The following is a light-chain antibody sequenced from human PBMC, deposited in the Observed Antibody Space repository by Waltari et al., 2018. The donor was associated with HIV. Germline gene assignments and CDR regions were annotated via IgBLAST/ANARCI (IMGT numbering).Light chain of an antibody. Sequence: GQRVTIPCSGSSSNIGSNYVYWYQQLPGTAPKLLIYRNNQRPSGVPDRFSGSKSGTAASLAISGLRSEDEADYYCAAWDDSLSGLVVFGGGTKLTVL. V-gene: IGLV1-47*01. CDR2: RNN. CDR1: SSNIGSNY. J-gene: IGLJ2*01. CDR3: AAWDDSLSGLVV.